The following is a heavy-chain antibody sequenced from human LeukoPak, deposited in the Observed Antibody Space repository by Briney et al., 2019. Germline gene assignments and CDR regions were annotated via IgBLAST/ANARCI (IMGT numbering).Heavy chain of an antibody. D-gene: IGHD3-22*01. CDR1: GFTFSDNY. CDR3: ARDMEKSYYYDSSGYYYLYF. Sequence: GGSLRLSCAASGFTFSDNYMSWIRQAPGKGLEWVSYISSSGSTIYYADSVKGRFTISRDNAKNSLYLQMNSLRAGDTAVYYCARDMEKSYYYDSSGYYYLYFWGQGTLVTVSS. J-gene: IGHJ4*02. CDR2: ISSSGSTI. V-gene: IGHV3-11*04.